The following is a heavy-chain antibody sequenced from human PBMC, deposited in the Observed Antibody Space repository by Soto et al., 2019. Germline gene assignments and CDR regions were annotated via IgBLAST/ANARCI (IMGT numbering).Heavy chain of an antibody. CDR3: ARDYFKNWYFEL. CDR1: GDSIISTNW. CDR2: VFHRGLT. Sequence: QVQLQESGPGLVKPSGTLSLTCAVSGDSIISTNWWSWVRQPPGKGLEWIGEVFHRGLTNYNPSLKSRVTMLVDKSKNQCSLKVTSVTAADTDMYHCARDYFKNWYFELWGRGTLVTVSS. D-gene: IGHD3-10*01. V-gene: IGHV4-4*02. J-gene: IGHJ2*01.